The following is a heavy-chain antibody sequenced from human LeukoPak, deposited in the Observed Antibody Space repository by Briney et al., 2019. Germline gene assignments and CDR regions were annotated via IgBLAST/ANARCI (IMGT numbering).Heavy chain of an antibody. J-gene: IGHJ3*02. V-gene: IGHV4-59*11. CDR2: IPYIGST. Sequence: KASETLSLTCTVSGGSISSHYWSWIRQPPGKGLEWIGYIPYIGSTNYNPSLKSRVTISVDTSKNQFSLKLSSVTAADAAVYFCARDPTTVTKGLDIWGQGTMVTVSS. D-gene: IGHD4-17*01. CDR1: GGSISSHY. CDR3: ARDPTTVTKGLDI.